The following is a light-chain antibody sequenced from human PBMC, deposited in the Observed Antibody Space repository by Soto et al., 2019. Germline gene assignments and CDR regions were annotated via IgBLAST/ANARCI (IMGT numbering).Light chain of an antibody. CDR3: HQYNTYAT. CDR1: QSISSW. V-gene: IGKV1-5*03. Sequence: DIQMTQSPSTLSASVGDRVTITCRASQSISSWLAWYQQKPGKAPKLLTYKASSLESGVPSRFSGSGSGTEFTLTISSLQPDDFATYYCHQYNTYATFGQGTKLEIK. CDR2: KAS. J-gene: IGKJ2*01.